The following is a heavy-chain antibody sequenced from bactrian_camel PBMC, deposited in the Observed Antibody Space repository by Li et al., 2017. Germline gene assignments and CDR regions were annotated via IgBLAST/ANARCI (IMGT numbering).Heavy chain of an antibody. V-gene: IGHV3S40*01. D-gene: IGHD3*01. CDR1: GFTFSRYY. J-gene: IGHJ4*01. Sequence: VQLVESGGGLVQPGGSLRLSCAVSGFTFSRYYMTWVRQAPGNGLEWVSTINNSGGTTYSADSVKGRFTISRDNAKSTVYLQMNSLKPEDTAVYYCVTQKWGPGQGTQVTVSS. CDR2: INNSGGTT.